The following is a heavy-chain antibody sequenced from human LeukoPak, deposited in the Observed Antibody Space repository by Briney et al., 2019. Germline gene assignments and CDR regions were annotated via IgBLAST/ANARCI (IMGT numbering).Heavy chain of an antibody. J-gene: IGHJ3*01. D-gene: IGHD3-16*01. CDR3: VRWGDALDV. V-gene: IGHV3-48*02. CDR1: GFSFSSYS. Sequence: PGGSLRLSCAPIGFSFSSYSMNWVRQAPGKGLEWVSYISSSGSITHHADSVRGRFAISRDNTKRSLYLQMGRLRDEDTAVYYCVRWGDALDVWGQGTMVAVSS. CDR2: ISSSGSIT.